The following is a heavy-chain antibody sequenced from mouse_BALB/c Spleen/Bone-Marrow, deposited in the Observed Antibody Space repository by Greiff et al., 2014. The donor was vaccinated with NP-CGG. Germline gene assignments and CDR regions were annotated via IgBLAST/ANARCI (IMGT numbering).Heavy chain of an antibody. V-gene: IGHV1S81*02. Sequence: QVQLQQSGAELVKPGASVKLSCKASGYTFTSYWMHWVKQRPGQGLEWIGEINPSNGRTNYNEKFKGKATLTVDKSFSTAYMQLSSLTSEDSAVYYCARYATATYWFAYWGQGTLVTVSA. CDR1: GYTFTSYW. CDR3: ARYATATYWFAY. CDR2: INPSNGRT. J-gene: IGHJ3*01. D-gene: IGHD1-2*01.